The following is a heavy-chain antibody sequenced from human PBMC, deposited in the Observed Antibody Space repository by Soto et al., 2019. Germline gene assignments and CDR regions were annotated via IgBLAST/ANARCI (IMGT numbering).Heavy chain of an antibody. D-gene: IGHD3-10*01. CDR3: GRGPAVRGVWGWFDP. CDR1: GYTFTSYD. CDR2: MNPNSGNT. V-gene: IGHV1-8*01. J-gene: IGHJ5*02. Sequence: ASVKVSCKASGYTFTSYDINWVRQATGQGLEWMGWMNPNSGNTGYAQKFQGRVTMTRNTSISTAYMELSSLRSEDTAVYYCGRGPAVRGVWGWFDPWGQGTLVTVSS.